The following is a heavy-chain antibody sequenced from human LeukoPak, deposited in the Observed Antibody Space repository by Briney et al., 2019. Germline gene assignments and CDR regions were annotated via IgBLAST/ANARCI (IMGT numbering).Heavy chain of an antibody. D-gene: IGHD2-2*01. CDR1: GDSISSGGFY. CDR2: IYSTGTT. J-gene: IGHJ5*02. Sequence: SQTLSLTCSVSGDSISSGGFYWHWIRQHPEKGLEWIGYIYSTGTTYYNPSLTSRLTMSLDTSKNQFSLKVTSVTAADTAVYFCARDRPDSTSPTTVGRFDPWGQGTLVTVSS. V-gene: IGHV4-31*03. CDR3: ARDRPDSTSPTTVGRFDP.